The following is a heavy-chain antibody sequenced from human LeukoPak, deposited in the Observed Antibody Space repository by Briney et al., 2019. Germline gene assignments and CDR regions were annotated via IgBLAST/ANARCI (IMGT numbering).Heavy chain of an antibody. Sequence: SETLSLTCTVSGGSISSYYWSWIRQPPGKGLQWIGYISYSGSTNYNSSLKSRVTMSVDKSKNQFSLRLSSVTAADTAMYYCARDHMVRSWYFDLWGRGTLVTVAS. V-gene: IGHV4-59*12. CDR1: GGSISSYY. J-gene: IGHJ2*01. CDR3: ARDHMVRSWYFDL. CDR2: ISYSGST. D-gene: IGHD2-21*01.